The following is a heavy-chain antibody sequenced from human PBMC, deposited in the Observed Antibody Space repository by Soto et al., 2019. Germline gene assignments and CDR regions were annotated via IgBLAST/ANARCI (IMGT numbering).Heavy chain of an antibody. V-gene: IGHV4-59*08. Sequence: SETLSLTCTVSGGSISSYYWSWIRQPPGKGLEWIGYIYYSGSTNYNPSLKSRVTISVDTSKNQFSLKLSSVTAADTAVYYCAKSGYSYGISRYYYYVDVWGKGTTVTVSS. D-gene: IGHD5-18*01. CDR1: GGSISSYY. CDR3: AKSGYSYGISRYYYYVDV. CDR2: IYYSGST. J-gene: IGHJ6*03.